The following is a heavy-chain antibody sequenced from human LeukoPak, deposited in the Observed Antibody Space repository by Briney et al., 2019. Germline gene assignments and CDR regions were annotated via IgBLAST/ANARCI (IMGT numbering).Heavy chain of an antibody. CDR1: GFTVSSNY. Sequence: GGSLRLSCAASGFTVSSNYMSWVRQAPGKGLEWVSVIYSGGSTYYADSVKGRFTISRDNSKNTLYLQMNSLRAEDTAVYYCAKWGGYDILTGYYVPDYWGQGTLVTVSS. J-gene: IGHJ4*02. CDR2: IYSGGST. V-gene: IGHV3-53*01. D-gene: IGHD3-9*01. CDR3: AKWGGYDILTGYYVPDY.